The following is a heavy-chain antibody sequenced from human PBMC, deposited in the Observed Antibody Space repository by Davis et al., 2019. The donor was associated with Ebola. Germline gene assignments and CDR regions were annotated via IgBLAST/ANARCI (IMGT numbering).Heavy chain of an antibody. CDR1: GFTFSSYW. CDR2: INSDGSST. J-gene: IGHJ4*02. CDR3: ARSFVAEAFLDY. D-gene: IGHD2-21*01. Sequence: PGGSLRLSCAASGFTFSSYWMHWVRQAPGKGLVWVSRINSDGSSTTYADSVKGRFTISRDNSKNTLYLQMNSLRAEDTAVYYCARSFVAEAFLDYWGQGTLVTVSS. V-gene: IGHV3-74*01.